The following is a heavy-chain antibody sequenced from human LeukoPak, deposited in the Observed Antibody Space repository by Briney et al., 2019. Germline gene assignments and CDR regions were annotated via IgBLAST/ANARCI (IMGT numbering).Heavy chain of an antibody. Sequence: SVKVSCKASGGTFSSYAISWVRQAPGQGLEWMGGIIPIFGTANYAQKFQGRVTITADESTSTAYMELSSLRSEDTAVYYCARVAERSRYATYYYFGMDVWGQGTTVTVSS. V-gene: IGHV1-69*13. CDR1: GGTFSSYA. CDR3: ARVAERSRYATYYYFGMDV. J-gene: IGHJ6*02. CDR2: IIPIFGTA. D-gene: IGHD1-1*01.